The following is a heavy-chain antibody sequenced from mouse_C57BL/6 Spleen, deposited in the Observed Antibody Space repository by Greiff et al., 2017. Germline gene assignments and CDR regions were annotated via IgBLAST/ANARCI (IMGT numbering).Heavy chain of an antibody. CDR2: IYPGSGST. Sequence: VQLQQPGAELVKPGASVKMSCKASGYTFTSYWITWVKQRPGQGLEWIGDIYPGSGSTNYNEKFKSKATLTVDTSSSTAYMQLSSLTSEDSAVYYCARGGYYGNYGGYFDVWGTGTTVTVSS. CDR3: ARGGYYGNYGGYFDV. V-gene: IGHV1-55*01. D-gene: IGHD2-1*01. CDR1: GYTFTSYW. J-gene: IGHJ1*03.